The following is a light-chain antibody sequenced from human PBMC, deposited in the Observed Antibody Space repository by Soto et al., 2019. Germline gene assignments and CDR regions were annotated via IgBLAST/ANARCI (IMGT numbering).Light chain of an antibody. CDR2: DVT. J-gene: IGLJ3*02. V-gene: IGLV2-14*03. CDR1: SSDVGGYNY. Sequence: QSVLTQPASVSGSPGQSITISCTGTSSDVGGYNYVSWYQHHPGKAPKVMIYDVTSRPSGVSNRFSGSKSGNTASLTISGLQAEDEADYYCCSYTSTSTWVFGGGTQLTVL. CDR3: CSYTSTSTWV.